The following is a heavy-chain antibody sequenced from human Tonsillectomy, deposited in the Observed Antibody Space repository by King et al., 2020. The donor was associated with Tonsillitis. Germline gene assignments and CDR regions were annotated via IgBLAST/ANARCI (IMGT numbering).Heavy chain of an antibody. J-gene: IGHJ6*02. CDR3: ARVKRTTWGTHNYGMDV. Sequence: VQLVESGGGLVQPGGSLRLSCAASGFTFTTYWRTWVRQPPGKGLEWVANVDHDGSQKYYVDSVSGRFTISRDKAKTSLNLQMNSLRVEDTAVYFCARVKRTTWGTHNYGMDVWGQGTTVTVSS. CDR2: VDHDGSQK. D-gene: IGHD2/OR15-2a*01. CDR1: GFTFTTYW. V-gene: IGHV3-7*04.